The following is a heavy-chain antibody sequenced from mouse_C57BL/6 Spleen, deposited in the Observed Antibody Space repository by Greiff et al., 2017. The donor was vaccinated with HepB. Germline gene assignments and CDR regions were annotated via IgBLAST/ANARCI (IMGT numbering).Heavy chain of an antibody. D-gene: IGHD2-4*01. V-gene: IGHV1-76*01. CDR1: GYTFTDYY. CDR3: ARSRSDYFLAY. J-gene: IGHJ3*01. Sequence: QVQLKESGAELVRPGASVKLSCKASGYTFTDYYINWVKQRPGQGLEWIARIYPGSGNTYYNEKFKGKATLTAEKSSSTAYMQLSSLTSEDSAVYFCARSRSDYFLAYWGQGTLVTVSA. CDR2: IYPGSGNT.